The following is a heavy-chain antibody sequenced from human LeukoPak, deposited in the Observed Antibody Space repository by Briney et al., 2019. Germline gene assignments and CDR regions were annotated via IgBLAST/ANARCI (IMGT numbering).Heavy chain of an antibody. J-gene: IGHJ6*02. V-gene: IGHV5-51*01. Sequence: GGSLQISCQGSGSTFTSYWIAWARPLPGKGLEWMGIIYPGDSDTRYTPSFQGQVTISADKSTSTPYLQWSSLKASDTAMYYCARQVRSYGSGRPHDYYGMDVWGQGTTVTVSS. D-gene: IGHD3-10*01. CDR3: ARQVRSYGSGRPHDYYGMDV. CDR2: IYPGDSDT. CDR1: GSTFTSYW.